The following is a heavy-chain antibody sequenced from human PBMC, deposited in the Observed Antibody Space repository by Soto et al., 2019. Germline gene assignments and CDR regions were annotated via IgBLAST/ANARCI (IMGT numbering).Heavy chain of an antibody. V-gene: IGHV3-74*01. Sequence: EVQLVESGGGLVQPGGSLRLSCAASGFTFSNYWMYWVRQAPGKGLVWVSRINSDGSVSSYADSVKGRLTISRDNVKNPLYLQMNGLRAEDTAVYYCARGDCVGGPCYSLAGSFYYYMDVWGKGTTVTVFS. CDR2: INSDGSVS. CDR1: GFTFSNYW. CDR3: ARGDCVGGPCYSLAGSFYYYMDV. J-gene: IGHJ6*03. D-gene: IGHD2-15*01.